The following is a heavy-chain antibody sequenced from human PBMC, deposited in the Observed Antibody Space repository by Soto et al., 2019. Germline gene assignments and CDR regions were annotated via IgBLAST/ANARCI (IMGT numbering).Heavy chain of an antibody. CDR1: GYTFTTYF. J-gene: IGHJ4*02. D-gene: IGHD5-18*01. CDR2: INTNSGDT. V-gene: IGHV1-2*02. Sequence: QEHLVQSGAEVKKPGASVKVSCKASGYTFTTYFLHWFRQAPGQGPEWMGWINTNSGDTKYAQNFQGRVTMTRDTSIDTVYMVLSRLKSDDTSVYYCARGPSHGAFHYWGQGTLVTVSS. CDR3: ARGPSHGAFHY.